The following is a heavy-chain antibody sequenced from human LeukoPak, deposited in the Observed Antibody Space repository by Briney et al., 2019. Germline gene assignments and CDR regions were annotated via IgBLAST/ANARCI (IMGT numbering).Heavy chain of an antibody. Sequence: GGSLRLSCAASGFTFSNYAINWVRQAPGKGLEWVAIISYDGSNKYYADSVKGRFTISRDNSKNTLYLQMNTLRAEDTAVYYCAKGVKHIVVLTAQHYFDYWGQGTLVTVSS. V-gene: IGHV3-30*04. CDR1: GFTFSNYA. CDR3: AKGVKHIVVLTAQHYFDY. J-gene: IGHJ4*02. D-gene: IGHD2-21*02. CDR2: ISYDGSNK.